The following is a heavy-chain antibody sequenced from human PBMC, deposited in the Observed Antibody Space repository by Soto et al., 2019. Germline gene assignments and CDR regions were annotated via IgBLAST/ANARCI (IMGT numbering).Heavy chain of an antibody. CDR1: GFDFSSSW. CDR3: VKGGTNFAY. J-gene: IGHJ4*02. D-gene: IGHD1-7*01. V-gene: IGHV3-7*05. Sequence: PVGSLRLSCAASGFDFSSSWMSWIRQAPGKGLEWVANIKGDISEKYSVDSVKGRFTISRDNAENSLYLQMNSLRAEDTAVYYCVKGGTNFAYWGQGIMVTVSS. CDR2: IKGDISEK.